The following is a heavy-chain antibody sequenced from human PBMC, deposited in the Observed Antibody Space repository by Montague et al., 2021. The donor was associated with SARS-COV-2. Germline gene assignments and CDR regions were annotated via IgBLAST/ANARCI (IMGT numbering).Heavy chain of an antibody. J-gene: IGHJ6*02. D-gene: IGHD3-10*01. Sequence: SETLSLTCTVTGGPISGSSDYWGWIRQSPGKGLEWIASVDYSGNTYYSPSLKSRLTISLDSSKNQFSLNLTSVTAADTAVYYCARRSMVRGGKVYYGVDVWGQGTTVTVSS. CDR2: VDYSGNT. V-gene: IGHV4-39*07. CDR1: GGPISGSSDY. CDR3: ARRSMVRGGKVYYGVDV.